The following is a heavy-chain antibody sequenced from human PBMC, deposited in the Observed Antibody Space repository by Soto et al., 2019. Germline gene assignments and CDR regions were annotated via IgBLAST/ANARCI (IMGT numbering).Heavy chain of an antibody. Sequence: SETLSLTCTVSGGSISSSSYYWGWIRQPPGKGLEWIGSIYYSGSTYYNPSLKSRVTISVDTSKNQFSLKLSSVTAADTAVYYCASHASIAVAGWFDYWGQGTLVTVS. J-gene: IGHJ4*02. V-gene: IGHV4-39*01. D-gene: IGHD6-19*01. CDR3: ASHASIAVAGWFDY. CDR1: GGSISSSSYY. CDR2: IYYSGST.